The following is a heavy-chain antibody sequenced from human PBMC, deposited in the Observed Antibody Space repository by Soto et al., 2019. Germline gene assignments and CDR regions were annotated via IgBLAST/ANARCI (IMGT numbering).Heavy chain of an antibody. D-gene: IGHD6-19*01. CDR3: ESQPGSGGG. CDR1: GFTFSSYA. CDR2: ISYDGGNK. Sequence: QVQLVESGGGVVQPGRSLRLSCAASGFTFSSYAMHWVRQAPGKGLEWVTFISYDGGNKYYGDSGEGRFTISSDNSKNTLYLPMNTLGAEGTAVYYCESQPGSGGGWGQGPLVTVSS. V-gene: IGHV3-30-3*01. J-gene: IGHJ1*01.